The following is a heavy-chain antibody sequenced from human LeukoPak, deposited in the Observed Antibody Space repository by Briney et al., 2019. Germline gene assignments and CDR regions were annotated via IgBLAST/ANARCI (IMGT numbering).Heavy chain of an antibody. CDR1: GGSFSGYY. Sequence: SETLSLTCAVYGGSFSGYYWSWIRQPPGKGLEWIGEINHSGSTNYSPSLKSRVTISVDTSKNQFSLKLSSVTAADTAVYYCARGSRGMEWLLYRRGFDYWGQGTLVTVSS. CDR2: INHSGST. CDR3: ARGSRGMEWLLYRRGFDY. V-gene: IGHV4-34*01. J-gene: IGHJ4*02. D-gene: IGHD3-3*01.